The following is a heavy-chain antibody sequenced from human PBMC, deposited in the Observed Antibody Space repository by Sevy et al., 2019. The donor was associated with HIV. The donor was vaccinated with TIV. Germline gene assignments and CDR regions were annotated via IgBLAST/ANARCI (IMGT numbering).Heavy chain of an antibody. CDR2: IKSKTDGGTT. CDR3: TAVKMVSAIMGYAFDI. Sequence: GGSLRLSCAASGFSFSNAWMSWVRQAPGKGLEWVGRIKSKTDGGTTDSAAPVKGRFTISRDDSKNTLYLQMNSLKTEDTAVYYCTAVKMVSAIMGYAFDIWGQGTMVTVSS. V-gene: IGHV3-15*01. D-gene: IGHD2-8*01. J-gene: IGHJ3*02. CDR1: GFSFSNAW.